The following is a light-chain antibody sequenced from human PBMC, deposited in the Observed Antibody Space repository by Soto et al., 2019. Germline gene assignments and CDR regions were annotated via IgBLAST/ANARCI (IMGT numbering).Light chain of an antibody. Sequence: DIQMTQSPSSLSACVGDRVTITCRASQSIASRLNWYQQKPGSAPKLLIYGASTLESGVPSRFSGSGSGTDFTLTVSSLQVEDFATYYCQQSYSTPSTFGQGTKVDIK. CDR1: QSIASR. J-gene: IGKJ1*01. CDR2: GAS. CDR3: QQSYSTPST. V-gene: IGKV1-39*01.